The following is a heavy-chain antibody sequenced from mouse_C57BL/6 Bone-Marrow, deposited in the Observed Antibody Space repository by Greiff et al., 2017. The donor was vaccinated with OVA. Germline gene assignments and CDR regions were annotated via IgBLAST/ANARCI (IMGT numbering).Heavy chain of an antibody. J-gene: IGHJ2*01. CDR1: GFTFSDYG. Sequence: EVQLVESGGGLVKPGGSLKLSCAASGFTFSDYGMHWVRQAPEKGLEWVAYISSGSSTIYYADTVKGRFTISRDNAKNTLFLQMTSLRAEDTAMYYCARPLKNYFDYWGQGTTLTVSS. CDR3: ARPLKNYFDY. CDR2: ISSGSSTI. V-gene: IGHV5-17*01.